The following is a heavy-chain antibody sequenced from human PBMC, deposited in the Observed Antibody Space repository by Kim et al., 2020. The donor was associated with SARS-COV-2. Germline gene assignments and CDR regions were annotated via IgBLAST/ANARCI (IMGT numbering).Heavy chain of an antibody. D-gene: IGHD5-18*01. CDR1: GGSISSSNYY. V-gene: IGHV4-39*01. J-gene: IGHJ5*02. CDR2: IYYSGST. CDR3: AKQRGYSSERGWFDP. Sequence: SETLSLTCTVSGGSISSSNYYWGWIRQPPGKGLEWIGSIYYSGSTYYKPSPKSRVTISVDTSKNQFSLKLSSVTAADTAVYYCAKQRGYSSERGWFDPWGQGTLVTVSS.